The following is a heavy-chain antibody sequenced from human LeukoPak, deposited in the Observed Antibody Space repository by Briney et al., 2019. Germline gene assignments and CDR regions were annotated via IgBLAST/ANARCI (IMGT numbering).Heavy chain of an antibody. V-gene: IGHV1-46*01. Sequence: ASVKVSCKASGYTFTSYYIHWVRQAPGQGLEWMGVVNPSGGSTTHPQKFRGRVTMTRDTSTSTVFMELSSLRSEDTAVYYCARDPPLVSSGGYYAAYYFDYWGQGTLVTVSS. CDR1: GYTFTSYY. CDR3: ARDPPLVSSGGYYAAYYFDY. CDR2: VNPSGGST. D-gene: IGHD1-26*01. J-gene: IGHJ4*02.